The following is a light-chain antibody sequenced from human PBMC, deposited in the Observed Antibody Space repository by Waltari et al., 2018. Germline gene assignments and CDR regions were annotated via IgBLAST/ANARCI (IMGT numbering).Light chain of an antibody. CDR2: DVT. V-gene: IGLV2-14*03. J-gene: IGLJ2*01. Sequence: YQQHPGRAPKLMIYDVTARPSGISIRFSGSKSGNTASLTISGLRAEDEAYYYYTSYTTTSTLVLFGGGTKLTVL. CDR3: TSYTTTSTLVL.